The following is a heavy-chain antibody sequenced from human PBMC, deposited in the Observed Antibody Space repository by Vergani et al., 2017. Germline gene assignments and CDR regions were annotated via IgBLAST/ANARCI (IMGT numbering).Heavy chain of an antibody. J-gene: IGHJ4*02. CDR2: INPTTGNP. V-gene: IGHV7-4-1*01. Sequence: QEQLVQSGSELKKPGASVKVSCKASGYSFNNYAIHWVRQAPGQGLEWMGWINPTTGNPTYAQAFTGRFALSLDTVISTAYLQIGRLKAKPTAVYFCARAKRGRLAVGATDSWGQGTLLTVSS. CDR3: ARAKRGRLAVGATDS. D-gene: IGHD2-15*01. CDR1: GYSFNNYA.